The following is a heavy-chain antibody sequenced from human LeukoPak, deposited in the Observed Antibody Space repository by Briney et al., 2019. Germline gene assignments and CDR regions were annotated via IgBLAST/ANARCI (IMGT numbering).Heavy chain of an antibody. V-gene: IGHV1-18*01. CDR3: ARDEIFGVGTHFDY. J-gene: IGHJ4*02. CDR2: ISVYNVNT. CDR1: GYTFTDYG. D-gene: IGHD3-3*01. Sequence: GGSVKVSCKTSGYTFTDYGISWVRQAPGQGLEWMGWISVYNVNTNYAQKFQGRVTMTRDTSTNTVYMELTSLTSDDTAVYFCARDEIFGVGTHFDYWGQGTLVIVSS.